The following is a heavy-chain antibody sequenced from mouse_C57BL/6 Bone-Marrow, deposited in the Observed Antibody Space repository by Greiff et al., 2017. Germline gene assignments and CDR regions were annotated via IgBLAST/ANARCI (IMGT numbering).Heavy chain of an antibody. V-gene: IGHV8-12*01. CDR3: ARSNYYGSSYGYFDV. CDR1: GFSLSTSGMG. J-gene: IGHJ1*03. D-gene: IGHD1-1*01. CDR2: IYWDDDK. Sequence: QVTLKVSGPGILQSSQTLSLTCSFSGFSLSTSGMGVSWIRQPSGKGLEWQAYIYWDDDKRYNPSLKSRLTISKDTSRNQVFLKITSVDTADTATYYFARSNYYGSSYGYFDVWGTGTTVTVSS.